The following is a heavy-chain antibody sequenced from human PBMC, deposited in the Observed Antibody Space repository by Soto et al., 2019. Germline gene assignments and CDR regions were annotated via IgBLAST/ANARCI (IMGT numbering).Heavy chain of an antibody. D-gene: IGHD6-13*01. Sequence: EVQLVESGGGLVQPGGSLRLSCAASGFTFSSYWMHWVRQAPGKGLVWVSRINSDGSSTSYADSVKGRFTISRDNAKNTLYLQMNSLRAEDTAVYYCTRERGKAAAVHFDYWGQGTLVTVSS. CDR1: GFTFSSYW. J-gene: IGHJ4*02. V-gene: IGHV3-74*01. CDR2: INSDGSST. CDR3: TRERGKAAAVHFDY.